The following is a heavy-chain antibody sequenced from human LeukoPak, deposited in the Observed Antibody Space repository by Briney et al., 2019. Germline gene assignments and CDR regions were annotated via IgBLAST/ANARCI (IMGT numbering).Heavy chain of an antibody. Sequence: PGGSLRLSCAASGFNFINYEMNWVRQAPGRGLEWVSYISSSGRTMYYADSVRGRFTISRDNAKNSLYLQMNSLRGEDTAIYYCARGGDSSGYYVDYWGQGTLVTVSS. V-gene: IGHV3-48*03. CDR2: ISSSGRTM. J-gene: IGHJ4*02. D-gene: IGHD3-22*01. CDR1: GFNFINYE. CDR3: ARGGDSSGYYVDY.